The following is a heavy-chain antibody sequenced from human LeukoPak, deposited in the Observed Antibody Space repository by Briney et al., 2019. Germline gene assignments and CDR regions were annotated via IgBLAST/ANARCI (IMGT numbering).Heavy chain of an antibody. CDR2: IRPTDGAT. V-gene: IGHV1-2*02. CDR3: ARGRYRYSYDY. Sequence: VASVKVSCKASGYIFTDHFFHWVRQAPGQGLEWMGWIRPTDGATKVAQKFQGRVTLTRDTSISTVYMEMSGLRFDDTAMYYCARGRYRYSYDYWGQGTLVTVPS. D-gene: IGHD1-26*01. CDR1: GYIFTDHF. J-gene: IGHJ4*02.